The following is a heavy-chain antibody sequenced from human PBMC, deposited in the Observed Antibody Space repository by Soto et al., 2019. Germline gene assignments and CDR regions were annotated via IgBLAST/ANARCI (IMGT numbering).Heavy chain of an antibody. CDR1: GGTFSSYA. J-gene: IGHJ6*02. D-gene: IGHD3-9*01. CDR2: ITPIFGTA. CDR3: AGLRYFDWLLPVDYGMDV. V-gene: IGHV1-69*13. Sequence: SVKVSCKASGGTFSSYAISWVRQAPGQGLEWMGGITPIFGTANYAQKFQGRVTITADESTSTAYMELSSLRPEDTAVYYCAGLRYFDWLLPVDYGMDVWGQGTTVTVSS.